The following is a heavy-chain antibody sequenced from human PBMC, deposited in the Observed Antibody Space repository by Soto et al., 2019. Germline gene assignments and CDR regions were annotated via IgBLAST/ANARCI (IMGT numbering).Heavy chain of an antibody. CDR3: ARELGNCSGGSCTTYNWFDP. J-gene: IGHJ5*02. CDR2: IYHSGST. D-gene: IGHD2-15*01. Sequence: KSSETLSLTCAVSGGSISSSNWWSWVRQPPGKGLEWIGEIYHSGSTNYNPSLKSRVTISVDKSKNQFSLKLSSVTAADTAVYYCARELGNCSGGSCTTYNWFDPWGQGTLVTVSS. CDR1: GGSISSSNW. V-gene: IGHV4-4*02.